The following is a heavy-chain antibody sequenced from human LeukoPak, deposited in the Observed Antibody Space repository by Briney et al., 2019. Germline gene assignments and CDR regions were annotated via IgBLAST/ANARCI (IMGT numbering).Heavy chain of an antibody. Sequence: GGSPRLSCAASGFTFTSYGMHWVRQAPGKGLEWVAMIWYDGSHKKYADSVEGRFSISRDPSKNTLYLQMNSLRADDTAVYYCARGVPIPATHPIDYWGQGSLVTVSS. D-gene: IGHD3-10*01. CDR3: ARGVPIPATHPIDY. V-gene: IGHV3-33*03. CDR2: IWYDGSHK. J-gene: IGHJ4*02. CDR1: GFTFTSYG.